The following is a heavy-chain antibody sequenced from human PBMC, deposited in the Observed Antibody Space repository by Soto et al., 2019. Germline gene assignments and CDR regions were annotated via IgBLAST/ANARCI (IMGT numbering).Heavy chain of an antibody. CDR3: ARAESVGHPVVPDY. CDR2: IYHRGST. Sequence: QVQLQESGTGLVKPSQPLSLTCTVSGGSISSGDYYWNWIRQQPGKGLEWIGYIYHRGSTKYNPYLKKRVTISVDTSKNQISLKLSSLSAADTAVYYGARAESVGHPVVPDYWCQGTLVTVSS. D-gene: IGHD2-21*01. V-gene: IGHV4-31*03. J-gene: IGHJ4*02. CDR1: GGSISSGDYY.